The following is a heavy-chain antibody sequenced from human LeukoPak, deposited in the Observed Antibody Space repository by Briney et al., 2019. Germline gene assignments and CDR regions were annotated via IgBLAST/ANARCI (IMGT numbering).Heavy chain of an antibody. CDR3: AKGSAPGLSNIDY. D-gene: IGHD2/OR15-2a*01. J-gene: IGHJ4*02. Sequence: GGSLRLSCAASGFTFSSYAMSWVRQAPGKGLEWVSAISGSGGSTYYADSVKGRFTISRGNSKNTLYLQMNSLRAEDTAVYYCAKGSAPGLSNIDYWGQGTLVTVSS. CDR2: ISGSGGST. V-gene: IGHV3-23*01. CDR1: GFTFSSYA.